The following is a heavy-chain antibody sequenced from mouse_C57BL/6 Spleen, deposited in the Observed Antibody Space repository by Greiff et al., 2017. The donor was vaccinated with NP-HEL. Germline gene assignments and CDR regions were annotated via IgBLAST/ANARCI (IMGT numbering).Heavy chain of an antibody. J-gene: IGHJ3*01. CDR1: GYAFSSSW. V-gene: IGHV1-82*01. D-gene: IGHD3-1*01. CDR3: ASSGPSGFAY. Sequence: VQLQQSGPELVKPGASVKISCKASGYAFSSSWMNWVKQRPGKGLEWIGRIYPGDGDTNYNGKFKGKATLTADKSSSTAYMQLSSLTSEDSAVYWCASSGPSGFAYWGQGTLVTVSA. CDR2: IYPGDGDT.